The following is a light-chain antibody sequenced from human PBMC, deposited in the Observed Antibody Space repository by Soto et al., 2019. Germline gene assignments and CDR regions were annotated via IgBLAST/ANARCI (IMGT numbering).Light chain of an antibody. CDR1: SSDVGGYNY. Sequence: QSVLAQPASVSGSPGQSITISCTGTSSDVGGYNYVSWYQQHPGKAPKLIIYEVSNRPSGVSNRFSGSKSGNTASLTISGLQAEDEADYYCSSYTRSNTYVFGTGTKVTV. V-gene: IGLV2-14*01. CDR2: EVS. J-gene: IGLJ1*01. CDR3: SSYTRSNTYV.